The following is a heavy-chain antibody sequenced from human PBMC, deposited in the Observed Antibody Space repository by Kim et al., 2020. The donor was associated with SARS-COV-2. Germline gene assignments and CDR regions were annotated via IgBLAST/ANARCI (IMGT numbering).Heavy chain of an antibody. J-gene: IGHJ6*02. CDR1: GFTFSSYS. CDR2: ISSSSSTI. D-gene: IGHD2-15*01. CDR3: ARDPRYCSGGSCYSLYYYGMDV. V-gene: IGHV3-48*01. Sequence: GGSLRLSCAASGFTFSSYSMNWVRQAPGKGLEWVSYISSSSSTIYYADSVKGRFTISRDNAKNSLYLQMNSLRAEDTAVYYCARDPRYCSGGSCYSLYYYGMDVWGQGTTVTVSS.